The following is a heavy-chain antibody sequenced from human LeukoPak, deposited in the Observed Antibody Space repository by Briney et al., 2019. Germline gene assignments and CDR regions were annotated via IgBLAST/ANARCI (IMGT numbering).Heavy chain of an antibody. CDR3: VRDEITGRLTGDY. J-gene: IGHJ4*02. CDR2: ISVYNGYT. CDR1: GSTFTSYG. V-gene: IGHV1-18*01. Sequence: GASVKVSCTASGSTFTSYGMSWVRQAPGQGLEWMGWISVYNGYTNYEQTFQGRVTMTTDPTASTAYMELRSLRSNDTAVYYFVRDEITGRLTGDYWGQRTLVTVSS. D-gene: IGHD6-6*01.